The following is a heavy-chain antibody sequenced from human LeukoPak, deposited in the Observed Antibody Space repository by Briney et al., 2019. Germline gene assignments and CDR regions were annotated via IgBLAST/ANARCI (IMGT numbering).Heavy chain of an antibody. Sequence: PSETLSLTCTVSGGYISTYYWSWIRQPPGKGLEWIGYIYFTGSSSYNPSLNSRVTMSVDTSKNQFSLNLNSVTAADTAGYYCARVVLGHTYGYFDYWGQGYLVTVSS. CDR2: IYFTGSS. D-gene: IGHD3-10*01. CDR1: GGYISTYY. J-gene: IGHJ4*02. V-gene: IGHV4-59*01. CDR3: ARVVLGHTYGYFDY.